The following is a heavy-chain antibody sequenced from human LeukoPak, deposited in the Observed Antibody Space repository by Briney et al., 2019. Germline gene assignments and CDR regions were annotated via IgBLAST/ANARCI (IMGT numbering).Heavy chain of an antibody. J-gene: IGHJ3*02. Sequence: SETLSPTCTVSGGSISSYYWGWIRQPPGKGLEWIGSIYYSGSTYYNPSLKSRVTISVDTSKNQFSLKLSSVTAADTAVYYCARLSGATEIGAFDIWGQGTMVTVSS. CDR3: ARLSGATEIGAFDI. V-gene: IGHV4-39*01. D-gene: IGHD1-26*01. CDR2: IYYSGST. CDR1: GGSISSYY.